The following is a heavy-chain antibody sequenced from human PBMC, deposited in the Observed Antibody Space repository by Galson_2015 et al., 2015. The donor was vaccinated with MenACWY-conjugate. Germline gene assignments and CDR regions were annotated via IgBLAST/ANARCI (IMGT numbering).Heavy chain of an antibody. V-gene: IGHV3-48*02. CDR2: ISLSGTTV. Sequence: SLRLSCAASGFNLNFYALNWVRQAPGKGLEWISFISLSGTTVHYADSVKGRFNISRDHAKKSLFLQMNSLRDEDTAAYFCARRQRIITYAVDGGVDAMDVWGQGTTVIVSS. J-gene: IGHJ6*02. CDR1: GFNLNFYA. D-gene: IGHD3-16*01. CDR3: ARRQRIITYAVDGGVDAMDV.